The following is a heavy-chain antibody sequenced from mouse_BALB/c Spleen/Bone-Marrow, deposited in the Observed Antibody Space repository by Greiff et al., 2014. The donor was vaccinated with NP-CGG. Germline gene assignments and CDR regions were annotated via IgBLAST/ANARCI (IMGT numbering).Heavy chain of an antibody. CDR2: IWGGGST. CDR1: GFSLTDYG. CDR3: AKRGGLGPYWYFDV. Sequence: VMLVESGPGLVAPSQSLSITCTVSGFSLTDYGVSWIRQPPGKGLEWLGVIWGGGSTYYNSALKSRLSISKDNSKSQVFLKMNSPQTDDTAMYYCAKRGGLGPYWYFDVWGAGTTVTVSS. D-gene: IGHD4-1*01. V-gene: IGHV2-6-5*01. J-gene: IGHJ1*01.